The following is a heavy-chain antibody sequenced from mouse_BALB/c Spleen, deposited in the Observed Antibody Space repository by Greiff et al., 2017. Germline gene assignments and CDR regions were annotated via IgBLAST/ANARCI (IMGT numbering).Heavy chain of an antibody. J-gene: IGHJ4*01. CDR2: ISNGGGST. CDR3: ARHWGVDY. Sequence: EVQLVESGGGLVQPGGSLKLSCAASGFTFSSYTMSWVRQTPEKRLEWVAYISNGGGSTYYPDTVKGRFTISRDNAKNTLYLQISSLKSEDTAMYYCARHWGVDYWGQGTSVTVSS. CDR1: GFTFSSYT. V-gene: IGHV5-12-2*01.